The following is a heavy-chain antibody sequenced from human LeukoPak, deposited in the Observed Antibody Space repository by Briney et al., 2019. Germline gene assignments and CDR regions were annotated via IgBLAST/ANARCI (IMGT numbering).Heavy chain of an antibody. J-gene: IGHJ3*02. CDR1: GFTVSSNY. D-gene: IGHD3-22*01. V-gene: IGHV3-53*01. CDR3: ARGGLRDYYYDSSGYYHDAFDI. Sequence: GGFLRLSCAASGFTVSSNYMSWVRQAPGKGLEWVSVIYSGGSTYYADSVKGRFTISRDNSKNTLYLQMNSLRAEDTAVYYCARGGLRDYYYDSSGYYHDAFDIWGQGTMVTVSS. CDR2: IYSGGST.